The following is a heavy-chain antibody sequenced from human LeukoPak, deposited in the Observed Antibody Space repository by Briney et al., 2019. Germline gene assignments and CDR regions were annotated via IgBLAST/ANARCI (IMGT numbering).Heavy chain of an antibody. D-gene: IGHD3-9*01. V-gene: IGHV3-21*01. J-gene: IGHJ4*02. Sequence: GGSLRLSCAASGFTFSSYSINWVRQAPGKGLEWVSSISSSSTYIYYADSVKGRFTISRDDSKNTLYLQMNSLRAEDTATYYCAKGYYFDILSGYSSLDSWGQGTLVTVSS. CDR1: GFTFSSYS. CDR2: ISSSSTYI. CDR3: AKGYYFDILSGYSSLDS.